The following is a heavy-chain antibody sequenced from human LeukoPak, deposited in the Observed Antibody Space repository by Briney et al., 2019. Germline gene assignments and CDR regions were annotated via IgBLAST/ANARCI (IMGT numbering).Heavy chain of an antibody. CDR2: INSDGSST. J-gene: IGHJ4*02. V-gene: IGHV3-74*01. CDR1: GFTFSSYW. Sequence: PGGSLRLSCAASGFTFSSYWMHWVRQAPGKGLVWASRINSDGSSTSYADSVKGRFTISRDNSKNTLYLQMSSLRAEDTAVYYCVKDRSGRWLQFLDFDYWGQGTLVTVSS. CDR3: VKDRSGRWLQFLDFDY. D-gene: IGHD5-24*01.